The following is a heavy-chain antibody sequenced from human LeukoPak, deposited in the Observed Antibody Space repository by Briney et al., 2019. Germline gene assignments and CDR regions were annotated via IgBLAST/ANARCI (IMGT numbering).Heavy chain of an antibody. D-gene: IGHD6-13*01. CDR1: GGSLWSYY. CDR3: ARQQSYVGIGMVVYFDY. Sequence: SETLSLTPAVSGGSLWSYYWSSIRQPPGKGVEWSGYMHYTGTTNYNTSPKSRVTITADTSTNQFSLKLRSVTGAHTAIYYCARQQSYVGIGMVVYFDYCGQGILVTVSS. CDR2: MHYTGTT. J-gene: IGHJ4*02. V-gene: IGHV4-59*01.